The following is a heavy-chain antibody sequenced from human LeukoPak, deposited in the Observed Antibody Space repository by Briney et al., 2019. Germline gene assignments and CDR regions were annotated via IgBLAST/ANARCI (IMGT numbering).Heavy chain of an antibody. CDR3: TRGPPNWGYDF. CDR1: GYIFTSYD. D-gene: IGHD3/OR15-3a*01. J-gene: IGHJ4*02. Sequence: ASVKVSCKASGYIFTSYDINWVRQATGQRLEWLGWMSPDSGNTGYAQNFQGRVTMTRSTALSAAYMELSSLKSDDTAVYYCTRGPPNWGYDFWGQGTVVTVSS. V-gene: IGHV1-8*01. CDR2: MSPDSGNT.